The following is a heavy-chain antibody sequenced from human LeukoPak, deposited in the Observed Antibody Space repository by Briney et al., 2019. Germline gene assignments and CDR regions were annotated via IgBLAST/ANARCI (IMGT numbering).Heavy chain of an antibody. D-gene: IGHD3-10*01. Sequence: SVKVSCKASGGTFSSYAISWVRQAPGQGLEWMGRIIPIFGTANYAQKFQGRVTITTDEPTSTAYMELSSLRSEDTAVYYCARGSRRFGELLGSWGQGTLVTVSS. V-gene: IGHV1-69*05. CDR1: GGTFSSYA. CDR3: ARGSRRFGELLGS. J-gene: IGHJ5*02. CDR2: IIPIFGTA.